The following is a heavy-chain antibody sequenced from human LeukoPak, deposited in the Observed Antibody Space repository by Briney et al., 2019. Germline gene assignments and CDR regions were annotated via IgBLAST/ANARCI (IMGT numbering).Heavy chain of an antibody. Sequence: SETLSLTCTVSGGSISSSSYYWGWIRQPPGKGLEWIGSIYYSGSTYYNPSLKSRVTILVDTSKNQFSLKLSSVTAADTAAYYCARDPGYCSGGSCLDWFDPWGQGTLVTVSS. CDR1: GGSISSSSYY. V-gene: IGHV4-39*07. D-gene: IGHD2-15*01. J-gene: IGHJ5*02. CDR2: IYYSGST. CDR3: ARDPGYCSGGSCLDWFDP.